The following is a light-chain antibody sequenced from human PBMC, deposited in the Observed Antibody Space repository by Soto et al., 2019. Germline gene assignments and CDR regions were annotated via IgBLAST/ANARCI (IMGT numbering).Light chain of an antibody. CDR1: QSVDSTF. CDR2: GAS. J-gene: IGKJ1*01. Sequence: EIVLTQSPGSLSLSPGERATLSCRASQSVDSTFFAWYQKKPGQAPRLLIYGASKRATGVPDRFSGSGSGTDFILTIRRLEPEDFAVYYCQQYMSSVTFGQGTKVEI. CDR3: QQYMSSVT. V-gene: IGKV3-20*01.